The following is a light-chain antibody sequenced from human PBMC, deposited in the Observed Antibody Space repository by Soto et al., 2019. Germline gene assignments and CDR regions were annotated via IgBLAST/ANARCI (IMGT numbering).Light chain of an antibody. V-gene: IGKV3-11*01. CDR2: DAP. Sequence: EIGSTQSPATLSLSPGDRATLSSRASQSASNYLACYQQKPGQAPRLLIYDAPKRATGIPARFSGSGSGPDFTLTSSSLEPADLAVYYFQRRANWPHTVGQGTKLEIK. CDR1: QSASNY. J-gene: IGKJ2*01. CDR3: QRRANWPHT.